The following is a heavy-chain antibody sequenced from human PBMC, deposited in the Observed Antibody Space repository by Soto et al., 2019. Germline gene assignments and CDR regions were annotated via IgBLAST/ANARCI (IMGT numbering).Heavy chain of an antibody. J-gene: IGHJ6*02. D-gene: IGHD2-2*02. CDR2: IDPSDSYT. Sequence: RNISFKGSGYSFTSYWISWVRQMPGKVLEWMGRIDPSDSYTNYSPSFQGHVTISADKSISTAYLQWSSLKASDTAMYYCARTGIVVVPSAIRYHYGMEVWGQGTTVTVSS. CDR1: GYSFTSYW. CDR3: ARTGIVVVPSAIRYHYGMEV. V-gene: IGHV5-10-1*01.